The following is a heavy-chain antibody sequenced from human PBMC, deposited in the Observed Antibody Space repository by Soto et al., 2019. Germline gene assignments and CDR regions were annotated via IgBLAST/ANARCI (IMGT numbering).Heavy chain of an antibody. CDR3: ARRRAILERRGIDAFDI. J-gene: IGHJ3*02. Sequence: GESLKISCKGSGYSFTSYWIGWVRQMPGKGLEWMGIIYPGDSDTRYSPSFQGQVTISADKSISTAYLQWSSLKASDTAMYYCARRRAILERRGIDAFDIWGQGTMVTVSS. V-gene: IGHV5-51*01. CDR1: GYSFTSYW. CDR2: IYPGDSDT. D-gene: IGHD1-1*01.